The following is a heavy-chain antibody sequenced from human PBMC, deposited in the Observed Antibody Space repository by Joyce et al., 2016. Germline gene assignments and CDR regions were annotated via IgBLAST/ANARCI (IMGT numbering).Heavy chain of an antibody. J-gene: IGHJ3*01. CDR3: VTGLCIGTACHWDDAFDV. CDR2: VKSKSKGGTT. CDR1: GFSFRNAW. V-gene: IGHV3-15*01. D-gene: IGHD2-2*01. Sequence: EVQLVESGGGLVKPGGSLRLSCAASGFSFRNAWVTWVRQAPGKGLGLLGRVKSKSKGGTTDYAAPVKGRFTISRDDSRDTAYLQMNSLKSEDTGVYFCVTGLCIGTACHWDDAFDVWGQGTMVTVSS.